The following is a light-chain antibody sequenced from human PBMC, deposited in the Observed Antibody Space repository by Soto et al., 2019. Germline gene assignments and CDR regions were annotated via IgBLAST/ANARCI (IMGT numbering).Light chain of an antibody. V-gene: IGLV2-14*01. CDR2: EVT. J-gene: IGLJ3*02. CDR1: SGDIGGYNY. CDR3: SAYTARSTLV. Sequence: QSALTQPASVSGSPGQSITISCTGTSGDIGGYNYVSWYQQHPGKAPKLLISEVTNRPSGVSNRFSGSKSGNTASLTISGLQPEDEGDYYCSAYTARSTLVFGGGTKVTVL.